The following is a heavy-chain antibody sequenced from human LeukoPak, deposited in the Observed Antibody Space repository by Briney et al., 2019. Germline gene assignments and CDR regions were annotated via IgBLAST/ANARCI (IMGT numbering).Heavy chain of an antibody. V-gene: IGHV4-30-2*01. J-gene: IGHJ4*02. CDR1: GGSISSGGYY. CDR3: ARHVENRWSGYYSVFDY. D-gene: IGHD3-22*01. CDR2: IYHSGST. Sequence: SETLSLTCTVSGGSISSGGYYWSWIRQPPGKGLEWIGNIYHSGSTYYNPSLKSRVTISVDRSKNQISLKLSSVTAADTAVYYCARHVENRWSGYYSVFDYWGQGTLVTVSS.